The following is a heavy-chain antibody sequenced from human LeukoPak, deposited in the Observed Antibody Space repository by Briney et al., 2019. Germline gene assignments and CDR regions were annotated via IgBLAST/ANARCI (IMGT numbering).Heavy chain of an antibody. CDR3: ARRSAKGIVVVPAALDY. CDR2: IKQDGSEK. CDR1: GFTISSYW. D-gene: IGHD2-2*01. Sequence: GGSLRLSCAASGFTISSYWMSWVRQAPGKGLEWVANIKQDGSEKYYVDSVKGRFTISRDNAKNSLYLQMNSLRAEDTAVYYCARRSAKGIVVVPAALDYWGQGTLVTVSS. J-gene: IGHJ4*02. V-gene: IGHV3-7*01.